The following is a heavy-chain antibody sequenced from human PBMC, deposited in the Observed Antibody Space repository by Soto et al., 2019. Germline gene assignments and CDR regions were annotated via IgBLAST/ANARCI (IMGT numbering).Heavy chain of an antibody. CDR3: ARVPNQGYWDFDL. J-gene: IGHJ2*01. D-gene: IGHD2-2*01. CDR2: INPNSGGT. V-gene: IGHV1-2*04. CDR1: GYTFTGYY. Sequence: QVQLVQSGAEVKKPGASVKVSCKASGYTFTGYYMHWVRQAPGQGLEWMGWINPNSGGTNYARKCQGWGTLTRDTSISTAYMELSSLRSDDPAVYYCARVPNQGYWDFDLWGRGTLVTVSS.